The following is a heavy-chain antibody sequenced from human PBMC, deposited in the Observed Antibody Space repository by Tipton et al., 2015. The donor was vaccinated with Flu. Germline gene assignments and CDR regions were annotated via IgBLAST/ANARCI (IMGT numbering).Heavy chain of an antibody. D-gene: IGHD6-19*01. J-gene: IGHJ6*02. V-gene: IGHV1-18*01. Sequence: QLVQSGAEVKKPGASVKVSCKASGYTFTSYGIRWVRQAPGQGLEWMGWISAYNGNTNYAQKPQGRVTMTTDTSTATAYMELRGLRSDDTAVYYGARDQEMAGAGTGYYYYGMGVWGQGTTVPVSS. CDR1: GYTFTSYG. CDR2: ISAYNGNT. CDR3: ARDQEMAGAGTGYYYYGMGV.